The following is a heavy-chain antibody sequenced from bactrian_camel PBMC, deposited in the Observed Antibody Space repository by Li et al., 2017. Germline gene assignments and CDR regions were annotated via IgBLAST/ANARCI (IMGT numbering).Heavy chain of an antibody. J-gene: IGHJ6*01. V-gene: IGHV3S1*01. CDR2: KYSSTGST. CDR1: GSTVGPGC. D-gene: IGHD2*01. CDR3: AADWSNRTSGGNCYPSRPYGY. Sequence: LVESGGGSVQAGGPLRLSCVASGSTVGPGCMGWFRQAPGNEREGVASKYSSTGSTYIASSFKGRVTISYDNKYTVYLQLNNVQVEDAATYYCAADWSNRTSGGNCYPSRPYGYGGQGTQVTVS.